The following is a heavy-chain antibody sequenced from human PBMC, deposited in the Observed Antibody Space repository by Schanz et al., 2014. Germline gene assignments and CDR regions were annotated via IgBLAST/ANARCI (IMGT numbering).Heavy chain of an antibody. CDR1: GGSIDVSGYY. Sequence: QVQLQESGPRLVKPSQTLSLTCTVSGGSIDVSGYYWSWIRQQPGKALEWIGYIYHSGNTYFKPSLQSRLAMSVDTFLVQCFLPLLSPCSPYFAFSSCARAVGGNSALEWFDPWGQGTLVTVSS. V-gene: IGHV4-31*03. CDR3: ARAVGGNSALEWFDP. J-gene: IGHJ5*02. CDR2: IYHSGNT. D-gene: IGHD2-21*01.